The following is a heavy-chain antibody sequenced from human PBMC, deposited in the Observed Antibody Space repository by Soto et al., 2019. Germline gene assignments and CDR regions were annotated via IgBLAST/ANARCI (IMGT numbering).Heavy chain of an antibody. CDR2: IYYSGRT. CDR3: ARSGNGYYVLDAFDN. D-gene: IGHD4-17*01. V-gene: IGHV4-61*01. CDR1: GGSVSSGSYY. Sequence: QVQLQESGPGLVKPSETLSLTCTVSGGSVSSGSYYWSWIRKHPGKGLEWIGYIYYSGRTNYNPSPESRGIIRVDTTKNLFSLKLSSVTDEDTTVYYCARSGNGYYVLDAFDNWGQGTMVTVSS. J-gene: IGHJ3*02.